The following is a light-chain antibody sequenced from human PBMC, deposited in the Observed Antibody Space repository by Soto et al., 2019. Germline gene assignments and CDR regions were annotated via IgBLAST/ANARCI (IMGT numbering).Light chain of an antibody. CDR2: DAS. CDR3: QHYNSFWWT. Sequence: DIQMTQSPSTLSASVGDRVTITCRASQSISNWLAWYQQKPGKAPKLLIYDASNLESGVPSRFSGSGSGTEFTLTISSLQPDDFGTYLCQHYNSFWWTFGQGPR. V-gene: IGKV1-5*01. CDR1: QSISNW. J-gene: IGKJ1*01.